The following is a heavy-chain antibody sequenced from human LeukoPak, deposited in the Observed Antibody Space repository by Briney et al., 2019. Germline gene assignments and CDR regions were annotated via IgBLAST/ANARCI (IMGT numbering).Heavy chain of an antibody. CDR2: MNPNSGNT. V-gene: IGHV1-8*01. CDR3: ARGTAYYYDSSGYYDY. D-gene: IGHD3-22*01. J-gene: IGHJ4*02. CDR1: GYTFTSYD. Sequence: ASVKVSCKASGYTFTSYDINWVRQATGQGLEWMGWMNPNSGNTGYAQKFQGRVTMTRNTSISTAYMELSSLRSEDTAVYYCARGTAYYYDSSGYYDYWGQGTLVTVSS.